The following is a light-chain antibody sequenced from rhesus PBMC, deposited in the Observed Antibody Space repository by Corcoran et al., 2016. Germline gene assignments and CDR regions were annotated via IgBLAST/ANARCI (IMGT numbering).Light chain of an antibody. CDR1: QGINNC. CDR2: RES. CDR3: QQHDTSPLT. J-gene: IGKJ4*01. Sequence: DIQMTQSPSSLSASVGDRVTITCRASQGINNCLAWYQQKTGKPPKLLIYRESNLETGVPSRFSGSGSGTDFTLTISSLQPEDIATYYCQQHDTSPLTFGGGTKVEIK. V-gene: IGKV1-69*01.